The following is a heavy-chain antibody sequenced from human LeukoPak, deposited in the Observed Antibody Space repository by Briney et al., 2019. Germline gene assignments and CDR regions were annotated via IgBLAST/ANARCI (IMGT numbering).Heavy chain of an antibody. CDR1: GGTFSSYA. V-gene: IGHV1-69*05. CDR3: AIQETAMVSGFDY. D-gene: IGHD5-18*01. J-gene: IGHJ4*02. CDR2: IIPIFGTA. Sequence: SVKVSCKASGGTFSSYAISWVRQAPGQGLEWMGGIIPIFGTANYAQKFQGRVTITTDESTSTAYVELSSLRSEDTAVYYCAIQETAMVSGFDYWGQGTLVTVSS.